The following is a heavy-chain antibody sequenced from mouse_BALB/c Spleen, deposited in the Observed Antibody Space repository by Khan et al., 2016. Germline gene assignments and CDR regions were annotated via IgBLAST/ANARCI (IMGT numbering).Heavy chain of an antibody. CDR3: AYYGSRYYFDY. CDR1: GYTFSSYW. CDR2: ILPGSGST. Sequence: QVQLQQSGAELMKPGASVKISCKATGYTFSSYWIEWVKQRPGHGLEWIGEILPGSGSTNYNEKFKGKATFTAATSSNTGYMQLNSLTSEDSAVEYCAYYGSRYYFDYWGQGTTLTVSS. J-gene: IGHJ2*01. D-gene: IGHD1-1*01. V-gene: IGHV1-9*01.